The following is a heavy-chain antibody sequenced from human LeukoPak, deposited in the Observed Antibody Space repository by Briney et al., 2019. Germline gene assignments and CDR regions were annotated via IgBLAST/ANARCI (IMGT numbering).Heavy chain of an antibody. CDR1: GGSISSGSYY. V-gene: IGHV4-61*01. CDR2: IYYSGST. CDR3: ARVPYYYGSGSYHYYFDY. Sequence: SQTLSLTCTVSGGSISSGSYYWSWIRQPPGKGLEWIGYIYYSGSTNYNPSLKSRVTISVDTSKNQFSLKLSSVTAADTAVYYCARVPYYYGSGSYHYYFDYWGQGTLVTVSS. D-gene: IGHD3-10*01. J-gene: IGHJ4*02.